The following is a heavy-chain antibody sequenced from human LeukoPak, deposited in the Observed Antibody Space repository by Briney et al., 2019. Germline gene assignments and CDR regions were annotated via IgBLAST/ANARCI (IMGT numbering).Heavy chain of an antibody. CDR1: GFTFSSYA. Sequence: GGSLRLSCAASGFTFSSYAMSWVRQAPGKGLEWVSAISGSGGSTYYADSVKGRSTISRDNSKNTLYLQMNSLRAEDTAVYYCANVRGYSYVEFDYWGQGTLVTVSS. CDR2: ISGSGGST. CDR3: ANVRGYSYVEFDY. J-gene: IGHJ4*02. D-gene: IGHD5-18*01. V-gene: IGHV3-23*01.